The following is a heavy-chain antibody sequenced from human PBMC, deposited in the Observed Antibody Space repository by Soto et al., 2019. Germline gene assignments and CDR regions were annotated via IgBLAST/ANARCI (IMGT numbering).Heavy chain of an antibody. CDR1: GGTFSSYA. V-gene: IGHV1-69*01. CDR3: AREFPRVFGITMVRGFDY. CDR2: FVPIFGTA. Sequence: QVQLVQSGAEVKKPGSSVKVSCKASGGTFSSYAISWVRQAPGQGLEWMGGFVPIFGTANYAQKFQGRVTITADESTSTAYMERRSRRAEDTVVYYCAREFPRVFGITMVRGFDYWGQGTLGTVSS. J-gene: IGHJ4*02. D-gene: IGHD3-10*01.